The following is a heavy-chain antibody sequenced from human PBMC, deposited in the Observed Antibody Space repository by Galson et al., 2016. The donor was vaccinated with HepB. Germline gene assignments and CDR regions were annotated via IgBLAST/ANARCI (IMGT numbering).Heavy chain of an antibody. V-gene: IGHV3-7*01. CDR1: GSTFRSYW. CDR2: IKQDGSEK. J-gene: IGHJ3*02. Sequence: SLRLSCAVSGSTFRSYWMSWVRQAPGRGLEWVANIKQDGSEKYYLDSVKGRFTISRDNAKNSLSLQMNSQRVEDTAVYYCARDSWDIVVVSPAMFTFDIWGQGTMVTVSS. CDR3: ARDSWDIVVVSPAMFTFDI. D-gene: IGHD2-2*01.